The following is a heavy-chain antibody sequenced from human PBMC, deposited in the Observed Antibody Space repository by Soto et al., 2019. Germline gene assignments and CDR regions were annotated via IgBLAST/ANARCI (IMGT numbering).Heavy chain of an antibody. CDR1: GGSISSSSYY. CDR2: IYYSGST. V-gene: IGHV4-39*01. J-gene: IGHJ5*02. Sequence: SLTCTVSGGSISSSSYYWGWIRQPPGKGLEWIGSIYYSGSTYYNPSLKSRVTISVDTSKNQFSLKPSSVTAADTAVYYCARQDIVVVPAARGGWFDPWGQGTLVTVSS. CDR3: ARQDIVVVPAARGGWFDP. D-gene: IGHD2-2*01.